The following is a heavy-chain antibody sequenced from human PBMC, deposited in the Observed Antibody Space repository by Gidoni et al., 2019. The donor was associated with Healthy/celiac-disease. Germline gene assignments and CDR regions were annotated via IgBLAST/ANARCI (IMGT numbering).Heavy chain of an antibody. J-gene: IGHJ6*02. CDR3: TTVHTIFGVVRSMDV. V-gene: IGHV3-15*01. D-gene: IGHD3-3*01. CDR2: IKSKTDGGTT. Sequence: EVQLVESGGGLVKPGGSLRLSCAASGFTFSNDWMSWVRQAPGKGLEWVGRIKSKTDGGTTDYAAPVKGRFTISRDDSKNTLYLQMNSLKTEDTAVYYCTTVHTIFGVVRSMDVWGQGTTVTVSS. CDR1: GFTFSNDW.